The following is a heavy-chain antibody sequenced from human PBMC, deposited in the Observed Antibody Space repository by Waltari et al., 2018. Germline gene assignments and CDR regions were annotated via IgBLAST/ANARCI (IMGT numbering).Heavy chain of an antibody. CDR3: AKDEGNRIAPTFGMDA. Sequence: LEAGGDLAQPGGSLRLSCAASGFPLTSYTLHWVRQAPGKGLEWVSLISGSGLIEFADSVKGRFTISRDNAKNTVYLEMNSLRAEDTAVYYCAKDEGNRIAPTFGMDAWGHGTTVIVS. CDR1: GFPLTSYT. V-gene: IGHV3-23*01. J-gene: IGHJ6*02. D-gene: IGHD3-16*01. CDR2: ISGSGLI.